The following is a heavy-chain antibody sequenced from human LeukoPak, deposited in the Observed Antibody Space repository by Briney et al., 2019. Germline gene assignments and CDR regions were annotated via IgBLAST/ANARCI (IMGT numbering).Heavy chain of an antibody. CDR1: GYTFTGYY. J-gene: IGHJ4*02. CDR3: ARVPLHYLAGGNFDY. Sequence: ASVKVSCKASGYTFTGYYMHWVRQAPGQGLEWMGWINPNSGGTNYAQKFQGRVTMTRDTSISTAYMELSRLRSDDTAVFYCARVPLHYLAGGNFDYWGQGTLVTVSS. V-gene: IGHV1-2*02. D-gene: IGHD6-19*01. CDR2: INPNSGGT.